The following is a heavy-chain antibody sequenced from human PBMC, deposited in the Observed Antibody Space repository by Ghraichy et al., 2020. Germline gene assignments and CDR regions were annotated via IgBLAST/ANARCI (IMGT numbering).Heavy chain of an antibody. CDR3: AKDRYDSSGYYLDY. J-gene: IGHJ4*02. V-gene: IGHV3-30*02. CDR2: IQYDGSNK. D-gene: IGHD3-22*01. CDR1: GFTFSSYG. Sequence: GGSLRLSCEVSGFTFSSYGMHWVRQAPGKGLEWVTFIQYDGSNKYYADSVKGRFTISRDNSKITLYLQMNSLRVEDTAVYYCAKDRYDSSGYYLDYWGQGTLVTVSS.